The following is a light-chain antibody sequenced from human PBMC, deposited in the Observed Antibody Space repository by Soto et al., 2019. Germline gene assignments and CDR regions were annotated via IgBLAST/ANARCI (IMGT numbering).Light chain of an antibody. CDR3: LQDYNYPWT. Sequence: AIQITQSPSSLSASVGERFTITCRASQGIRNDLGWYQQKPGKAPKLLIYAASSLQSGVPSRFSGSGSGTDFTLTISSLQPEDFATYYCLQDYNYPWTFGQGTKVDIK. CDR1: QGIRND. J-gene: IGKJ1*01. CDR2: AAS. V-gene: IGKV1-6*01.